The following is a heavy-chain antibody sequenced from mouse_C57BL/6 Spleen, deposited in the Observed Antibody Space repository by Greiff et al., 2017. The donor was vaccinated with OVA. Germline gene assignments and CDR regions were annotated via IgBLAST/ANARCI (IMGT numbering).Heavy chain of an antibody. J-gene: IGHJ4*01. CDR2: IDPSDSYT. V-gene: IGHV1-50*01. CDR3: ARRRYYYAMDY. Sequence: VQLQQPGAELVKPGASVKLSCKASGYTFTSYWMQWVKQRPGQGLEWIGEIDPSDSYTNYNQKFKGKATLTVDTSSSTAYMQLSSLTSEDSAVYYCARRRYYYAMDYWGQGTSVTVSS. CDR1: GYTFTSYW.